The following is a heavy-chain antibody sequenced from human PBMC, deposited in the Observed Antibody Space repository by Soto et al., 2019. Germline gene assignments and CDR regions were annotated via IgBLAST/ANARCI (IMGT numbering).Heavy chain of an antibody. Sequence: EASVKVSCKASGYTFSSYGISWGRQAPGQGLGWMGWISAYNGNTNYAQKLQGRVTMTTDTSTSTAYMGLRSLRSDDTAVYYCAREDSSGWLSQLGDAEYFQHWGQGTLVTVSS. V-gene: IGHV1-18*01. J-gene: IGHJ1*01. CDR1: GYTFSSYG. CDR2: ISAYNGNT. D-gene: IGHD6-19*01. CDR3: AREDSSGWLSQLGDAEYFQH.